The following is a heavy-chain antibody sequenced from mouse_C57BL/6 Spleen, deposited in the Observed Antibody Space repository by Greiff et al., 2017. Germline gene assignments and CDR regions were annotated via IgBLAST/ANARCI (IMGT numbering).Heavy chain of an antibody. D-gene: IGHD3-2*02. J-gene: IGHJ3*01. CDR3: ARRGDSGYDY. V-gene: IGHV5-6*01. CDR1: GFTFSSYG. Sequence: EVQGVESGGDLVKPGGSLKLSCAASGFTFSSYGMSWVRQTPDKRLEWVATISSGGSYTYYPDSVKGRFTISRDNAKNTLYLQMSSLKSEDTAMYYCARRGDSGYDYWGQGTLVTVSA. CDR2: ISSGGSYT.